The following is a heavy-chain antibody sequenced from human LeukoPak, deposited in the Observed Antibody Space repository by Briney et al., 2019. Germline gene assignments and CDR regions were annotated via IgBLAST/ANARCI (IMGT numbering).Heavy chain of an antibody. CDR1: GGTFSSYA. D-gene: IGHD6-6*01. J-gene: IGHJ6*02. Sequence: ASVTVSCKASGGTFSSYAISWVRQAPGQGLEWMGWINPNSGGTNYAQKFQGWVTMTRDTSISTAYMELSRLRSDDTAVYYCARRGSSPSPYYYGMDVWGQGTTVTVSS. V-gene: IGHV1-2*04. CDR3: ARRGSSPSPYYYGMDV. CDR2: INPNSGGT.